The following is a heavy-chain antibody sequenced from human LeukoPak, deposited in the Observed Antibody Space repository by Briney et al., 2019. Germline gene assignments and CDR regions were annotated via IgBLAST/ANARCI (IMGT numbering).Heavy chain of an antibody. CDR1: GGTFSSYA. CDR3: ALVVVTAMSYDAFDI. V-gene: IGHV1-69*05. J-gene: IGHJ3*02. D-gene: IGHD2-21*02. Sequence: ASVKVSCKASGGTFSSYAISWVRQAPGQGLEWMGSIIPIFGTANYAQKFQGRVTITTDESTSTAYMELSSLRSEDTAVYYCALVVVTAMSYDAFDIWGQGTMVTVSS. CDR2: IIPIFGTA.